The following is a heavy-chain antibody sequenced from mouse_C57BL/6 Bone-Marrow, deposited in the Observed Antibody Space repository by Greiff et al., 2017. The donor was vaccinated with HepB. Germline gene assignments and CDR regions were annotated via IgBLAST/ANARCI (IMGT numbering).Heavy chain of an antibody. Sequence: EVKLMESEGGLVQPGSSMKLSCTASGFTFSDYYMAWVRQVPEKGLEWVANINYDGSSTYYLDSLKSRFIISRDNAKNILYLQMSSPKSEDTATYYCARDMVTGSYWYFDVWGTGTTVTVSS. D-gene: IGHD2-2*01. CDR3: ARDMVTGSYWYFDV. CDR2: INYDGSST. V-gene: IGHV5-16*01. J-gene: IGHJ1*03. CDR1: GFTFSDYY.